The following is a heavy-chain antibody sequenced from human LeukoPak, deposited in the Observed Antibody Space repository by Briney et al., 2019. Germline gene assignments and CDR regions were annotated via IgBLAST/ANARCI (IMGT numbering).Heavy chain of an antibody. CDR2: ISGSGGST. CDR3: SEMNGPYYYDSSGFLAFDI. V-gene: IGHV3-23*01. D-gene: IGHD3-22*01. J-gene: IGHJ3*02. CDR1: GFTFSSYA. Sequence: LPGGSLRLSCAASGFTFSSYAMSWVRQAPGKGLEWVSAISGSGGSTYYADSVKGRFTISRDNSKNTLYLQMNSLRAEDTAVYYCSEMNGPYYYDSSGFLAFDIWGQGTMVTVSS.